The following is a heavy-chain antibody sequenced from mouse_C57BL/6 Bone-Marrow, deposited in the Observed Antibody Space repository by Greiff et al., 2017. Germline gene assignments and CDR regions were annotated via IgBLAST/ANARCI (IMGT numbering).Heavy chain of an antibody. CDR2: ISYDGSN. V-gene: IGHV3-6*01. Sequence: VQLKESGPGLVKPSQSLSLTCSVTGYSITSGYYWNWIRQFPGNNLEWMGYISYDGSNNYNPSLKNRISITRDTSKNQFFLKLNSVTTEDTATYYCARDGYYDYEAWFAYWGQGTLVTVSA. J-gene: IGHJ3*01. CDR1: GYSITSGYY. D-gene: IGHD2-4*01. CDR3: ARDGYYDYEAWFAY.